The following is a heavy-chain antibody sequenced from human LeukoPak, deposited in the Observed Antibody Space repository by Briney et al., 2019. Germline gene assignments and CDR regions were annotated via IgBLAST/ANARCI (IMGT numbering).Heavy chain of an antibody. CDR3: AKDLDRQYYDSSGYSTGHDAFDI. D-gene: IGHD3-22*01. CDR2: ITGSGGST. CDR1: GFTFSIHG. V-gene: IGHV3-23*01. Sequence: GGTLRLSCAASGFTFSIHGMNWVRQGPGKGLEWVSGITGSGGSTYYADSVKGRFTISRDNSKNTLYLQMNSLRAEDTAVYYCAKDLDRQYYDSSGYSTGHDAFDIWGQGTMVTVSS. J-gene: IGHJ3*02.